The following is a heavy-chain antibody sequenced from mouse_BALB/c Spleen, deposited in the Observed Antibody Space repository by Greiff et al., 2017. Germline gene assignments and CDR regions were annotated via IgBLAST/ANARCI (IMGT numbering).Heavy chain of an antibody. CDR2: ISSGGSYT. CDR3: TRDDGNYPYYYAMDY. V-gene: IGHV5-6-4*01. J-gene: IGHJ4*01. CDR1: GFTFSSYT. Sequence: EVKVIESGGGLVKPGGSLKLSCAASGFTFSSYTMSWVRQTPEKRLEWVATISSGGSYTYYPDSVKGRFTISRDNAKNTLYLQMSSLKSEDTAMYYCTRDDGNYPYYYAMDYWGQGTSVTVSS. D-gene: IGHD2-1*01.